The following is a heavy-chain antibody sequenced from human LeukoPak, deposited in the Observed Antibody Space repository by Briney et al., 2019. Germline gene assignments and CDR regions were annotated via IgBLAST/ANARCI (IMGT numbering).Heavy chain of an antibody. V-gene: IGHV5-51*01. CDR3: AKGVITSEVAFDI. CDR2: IYPGDSDT. J-gene: IGHJ3*02. CDR1: GYSFTSYW. Sequence: GESLKISCKGSGYSFTSYWIGWVRQMPGKGLEWMGIIYPGDSDTRYSPSFQGQVTISADKSISTAYLQWSSLKASDTAMYYCAKGVITSEVAFDIWGQGKMVTVSS. D-gene: IGHD3-22*01.